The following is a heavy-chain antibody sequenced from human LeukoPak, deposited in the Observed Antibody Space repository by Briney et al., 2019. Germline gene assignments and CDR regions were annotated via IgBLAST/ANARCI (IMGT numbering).Heavy chain of an antibody. D-gene: IGHD2-2*01. Sequence: PGGSLRLSCAASGFTFSSYSMNWVRQAPGKGLEWVSSISSSSSYIYYADSVKGRFTISRDNAKNSLYLQMNSLRAEDTAVYYCAREKDIVVVPAAPKGFHYWGQGTLVTVSS. J-gene: IGHJ4*02. CDR3: AREKDIVVVPAAPKGFHY. V-gene: IGHV3-21*01. CDR1: GFTFSSYS. CDR2: ISSSSSYI.